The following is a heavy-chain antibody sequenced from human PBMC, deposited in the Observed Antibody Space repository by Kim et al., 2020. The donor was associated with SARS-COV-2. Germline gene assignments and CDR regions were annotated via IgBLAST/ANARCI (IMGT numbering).Heavy chain of an antibody. V-gene: IGHV3-48*03. D-gene: IGHD3-10*01. CDR1: GFTFSGSE. CDR2: ITSGFNT. J-gene: IGHJ4*02. CDR3: AKAQLRGEYSFDY. Sequence: GGSLRLSCVGSGFTFSGSEINWVRQAPGKGLEWISYITSGFNTYFADSLQGRFTISRDNARNSVYLQMNSLRVEDTAVYYCAKAQLRGEYSFDYWGQGTLVTVSS.